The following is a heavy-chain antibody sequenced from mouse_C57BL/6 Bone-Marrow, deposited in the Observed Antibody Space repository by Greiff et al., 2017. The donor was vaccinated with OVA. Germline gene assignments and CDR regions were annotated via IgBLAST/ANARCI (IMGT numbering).Heavy chain of an antibody. CDR1: GFTFSDYG. CDR3: ARPGYYYGSRGAFDY. V-gene: IGHV5-17*01. CDR2: ISSGSSTI. J-gene: IGHJ2*01. Sequence: EVQVVESGGGLVKPGGSLKLSCAASGFTFSDYGMHWVRQAPEKGLEWVAYISSGSSTIYYADTVKGRFTISRDNAKNTLFLQMTSLRSEDTAMYYCARPGYYYGSRGAFDYWGQGTTLTVSS. D-gene: IGHD1-1*01.